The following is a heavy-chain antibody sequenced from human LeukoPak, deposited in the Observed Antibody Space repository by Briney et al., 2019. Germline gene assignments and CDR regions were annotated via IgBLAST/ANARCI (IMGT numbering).Heavy chain of an antibody. CDR3: AGEESYYYGMDV. V-gene: IGHV3-21*01. Sequence: GGSLRLSCAASGFTFSSYSMTWVRQAPGKGLEWVSSISSSSSYIYYADSVKGRFTISRDNAKNSLYLQMNSLRAEDTAVYYCAGEESYYYGMDVWGQGTTVTVSS. J-gene: IGHJ6*02. CDR2: ISSSSSYI. CDR1: GFTFSSYS.